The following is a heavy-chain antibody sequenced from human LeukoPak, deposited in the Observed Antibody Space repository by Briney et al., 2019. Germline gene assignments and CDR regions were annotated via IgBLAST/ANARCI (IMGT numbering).Heavy chain of an antibody. CDR1: GFTFSTSW. CDR2: IKKDGSET. CDR3: ARGRYSGTTCYFDY. Sequence: PGGSLRLSCAASGFTFSTSWMSWVRQVPGKGLEWVANIKKDGSETYYVDSVKGRFTISRDNAKNSLYLRMNSLRAEDTAMYYCARGRYSGTTCYFDYWGQGTLVTVSS. J-gene: IGHJ4*02. V-gene: IGHV3-7*03. D-gene: IGHD5-12*01.